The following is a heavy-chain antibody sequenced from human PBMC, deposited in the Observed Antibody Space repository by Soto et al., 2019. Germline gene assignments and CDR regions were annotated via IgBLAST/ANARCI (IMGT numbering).Heavy chain of an antibody. Sequence: PGGSLRLSCAASGFIFSNYAMSWVRQAPGKGLEWVSGISGGGGSVYSADSMRGRFFISRDNSKNALYLQINSLRAEDTAVYYCARISSVVAPDAFDIWGQGTMVTVSS. CDR3: ARISSVVAPDAFDI. V-gene: IGHV3-23*01. CDR2: ISGGGGSV. D-gene: IGHD3-22*01. CDR1: GFIFSNYA. J-gene: IGHJ3*02.